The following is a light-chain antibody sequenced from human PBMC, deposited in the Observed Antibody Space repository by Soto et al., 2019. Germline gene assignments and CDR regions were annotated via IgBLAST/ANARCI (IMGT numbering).Light chain of an antibody. J-gene: IGLJ2*01. CDR1: SSDVGYYNY. CDR3: CSYAGSYEV. Sequence: QSSLTQPRSVSGSPGQPVTIPCTGTSSDVGYYNYVSWYQQHPGKVPKLMIYDVGKRPSGVPDRFSGSKSGNTASLTISGLQAEDEADYYCCSYAGSYEVFGGGTKLTVL. V-gene: IGLV2-11*01. CDR2: DVG.